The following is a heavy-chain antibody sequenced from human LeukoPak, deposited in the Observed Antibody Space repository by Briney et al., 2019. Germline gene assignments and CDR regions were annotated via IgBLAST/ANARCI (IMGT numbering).Heavy chain of an antibody. V-gene: IGHV4-34*01. D-gene: IGHD3-22*01. J-gene: IGHJ3*02. CDR1: GGSFSGYY. CDR2: INHSGST. Sequence: SETLSLTCAVYGGSFSGYYWSWIRQPPGKGLEWIGEINHSGSTNYNPSLKSQVTIPVDTSKNQFSLKLSSVTAADTAVYYCARAPYYDSSGYDIRLAFDIWGQGTMVTVSS. CDR3: ARAPYYDSSGYDIRLAFDI.